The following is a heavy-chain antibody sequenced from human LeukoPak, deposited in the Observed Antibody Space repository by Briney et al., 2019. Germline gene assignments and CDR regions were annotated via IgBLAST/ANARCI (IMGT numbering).Heavy chain of an antibody. CDR1: GASSTTYY. V-gene: IGHV4-59*01. J-gene: IGHJ4*02. CDR2: IYSSGST. Sequence: SETLSLTCTVSGASSTTYYWSWIRQPPGRGLEWIAYIYSSGSTDYNPSLKSRVTVSLDTSKNQFSLNLRSVTAADTAVYYCVRDRLGSGNYFDYWSQGTLVTVSS. CDR3: VRDRLGSGNYFDY. D-gene: IGHD1-26*01.